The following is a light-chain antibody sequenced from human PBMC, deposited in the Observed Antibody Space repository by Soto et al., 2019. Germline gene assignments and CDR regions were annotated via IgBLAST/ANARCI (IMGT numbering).Light chain of an antibody. CDR3: SSYTTSNTRQIV. Sequence: SVLTQPASVSGSPGQSITISCTGTSSDVGGYNYVSWYQHHPGKAPKLIIYDVTNRPSGVSNPFSGSKSGNTASLTISGLQPEDEADYYCSSYTTSNTRQIVFGTGTKVPVL. CDR1: SSDVGGYNY. J-gene: IGLJ1*01. CDR2: DVT. V-gene: IGLV2-14*03.